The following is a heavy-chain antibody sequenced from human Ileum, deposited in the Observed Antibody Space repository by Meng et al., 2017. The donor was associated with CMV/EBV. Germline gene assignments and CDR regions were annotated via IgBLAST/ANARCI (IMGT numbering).Heavy chain of an antibody. CDR3: ARERQWLPELYYYYGMDV. V-gene: IGHV1-46*01. CDR2: IHPGNGNT. Sequence: ASVKVSCKTSGYTFSNFHMQWVRQAPGQGLEWMGTIHPGNGNTNYAQKFQGRFSMTKDTSASTVYMELSSLRSEDTAVYYCARERQWLPELYYYYGMDVWGQGTTVTVSS. J-gene: IGHJ6*02. D-gene: IGHD6-19*01. CDR1: GYTFSNFH.